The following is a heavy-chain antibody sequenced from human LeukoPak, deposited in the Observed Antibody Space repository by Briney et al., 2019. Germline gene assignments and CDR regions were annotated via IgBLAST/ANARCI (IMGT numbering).Heavy chain of an antibody. J-gene: IGHJ6*03. Sequence: GASVKVSCKASGYTFTGYYMHWVRQAPGQGLEWMGWINPNSGGTNYAQKFQGRVTMTRDTSISTAYMELSRLRSDDTAVYYCARGVSYNWNYLSYYYYYMDVWGKGTTVTVSS. CDR3: ARGVSYNWNYLSYYYYYMDV. CDR2: INPNSGGT. V-gene: IGHV1-2*02. D-gene: IGHD1-7*01. CDR1: GYTFTGYY.